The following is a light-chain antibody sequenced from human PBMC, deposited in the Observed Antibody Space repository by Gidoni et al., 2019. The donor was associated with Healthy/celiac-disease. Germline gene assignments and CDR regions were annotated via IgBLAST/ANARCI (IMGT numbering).Light chain of an antibody. CDR3: QVWDSSSDHSVV. V-gene: IGLV3-21*02. J-gene: IGLJ2*01. Sequence: SYVLTQPPSVSVAPGQTARITCGGNNIGSKSVHWYQQKPGQAPVLVVYDDSARPSGIPERFSGSNSGNTATLTISRVEAGDEADYYCQVWDSSSDHSVVFGGGTKLTVL. CDR1: NIGSKS. CDR2: DDS.